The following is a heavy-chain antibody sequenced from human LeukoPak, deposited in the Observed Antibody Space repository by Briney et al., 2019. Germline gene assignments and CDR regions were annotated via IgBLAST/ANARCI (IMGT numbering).Heavy chain of an antibody. Sequence: SGGSLRLSCAASGFTFSSYAMHWVHQAPGKGLEWVAFIRYDGSNKYYADSVKGRFTISRDNSKNTLYLQMNSLRAEDTAVYYCAKERRDYWGQGTLVTVSS. CDR3: AKERRDY. J-gene: IGHJ4*02. CDR2: IRYDGSNK. CDR1: GFTFSSYA. V-gene: IGHV3-30*02.